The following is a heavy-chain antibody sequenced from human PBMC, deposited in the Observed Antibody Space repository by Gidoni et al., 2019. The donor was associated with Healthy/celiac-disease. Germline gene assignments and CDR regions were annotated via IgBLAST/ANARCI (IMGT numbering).Heavy chain of an antibody. CDR2: IYYSGST. CDR3: ARDGPSPYYYYGMDV. CDR1: GGSISSYY. V-gene: IGHV4-59*01. Sequence: QVQLQESGPGLVKPSEALSLTCTVSGGSISSYYWSWIRQPPGKGLEWIGYIYYSGSTNYSPSLKSRVTISVDTSKNQFSLKLSSVTAADTAVYYCARDGPSPYYYYGMDVWGQGTTVTVSS. J-gene: IGHJ6*02.